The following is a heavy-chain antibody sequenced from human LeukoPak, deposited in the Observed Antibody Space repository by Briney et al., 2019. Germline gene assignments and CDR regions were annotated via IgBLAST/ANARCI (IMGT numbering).Heavy chain of an antibody. CDR3: ARDRGYCTNGVCLNWFDP. V-gene: IGHV4-4*07. J-gene: IGHJ5*02. CDR2: IYTSGST. CDR1: GGSISSYY. Sequence: SETLSLTCTVSGGSISSYYWSWIRQPAGEGVEWIGRIYTSGSTNYNPSLKSRVTMSVDTSKNQFSLKLSSVTAADTAVYYCARDRGYCTNGVCLNWFDPWGQGTLVTVSS. D-gene: IGHD2-8*01.